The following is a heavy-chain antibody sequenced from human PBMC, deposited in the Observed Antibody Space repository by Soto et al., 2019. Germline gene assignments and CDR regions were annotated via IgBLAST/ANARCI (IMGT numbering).Heavy chain of an antibody. CDR2: INAGNGNT. CDR3: ARESQEDIVVVPAAMSYYYYGMDV. D-gene: IGHD2-2*01. J-gene: IGHJ6*02. V-gene: IGHV1-3*01. CDR1: GYTFTSYA. Sequence: ASVKVSCKASGYTFTSYAMHWVRQAPGQRLEWMGWINAGNGNTKYSQKFQGRVTITRDTSASTAYMELSSLRSEDTAVYYCARESQEDIVVVPAAMSYYYYGMDVWGQGTTVTVSS.